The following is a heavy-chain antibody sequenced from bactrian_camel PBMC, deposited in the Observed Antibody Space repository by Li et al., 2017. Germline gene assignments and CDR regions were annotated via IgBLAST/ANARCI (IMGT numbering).Heavy chain of an antibody. CDR1: GFTFSKYA. CDR3: AHGCTQIRRGAIRPERYTN. Sequence: VQLVESGGGLVQPGGSLRLSCAASGFTFSKYAMSRVRQAPGKGLEWVSAVNSGGGTTYYADSVKGRFTTSRDNAKNTLYLQSNSLKPEDTAMYYCAHGCTQIRRGAIRPERYTNWGQGTQVTVS. D-gene: IGHD1*01. CDR2: VNSGGGTT. J-gene: IGHJ4*01. V-gene: IGHV3S31*01.